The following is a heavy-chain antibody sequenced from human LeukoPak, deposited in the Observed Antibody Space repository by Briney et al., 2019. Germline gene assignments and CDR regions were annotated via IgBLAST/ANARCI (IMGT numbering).Heavy chain of an antibody. CDR3: ARARPRYRDY. J-gene: IGHJ4*02. CDR1: GGSFSGYY. CDR2: INHSGST. V-gene: IGHV4-34*01. Sequence: SETLSLTCAVYGGSFSGYYWSWIRQPPGKGLEWIGEINHSGSTNYNPPLKSRVTISVDTSKNQFSLKLSSVTAADTAAYYCARARPRYRDYWGQGTLVTVSS. D-gene: IGHD1-26*01.